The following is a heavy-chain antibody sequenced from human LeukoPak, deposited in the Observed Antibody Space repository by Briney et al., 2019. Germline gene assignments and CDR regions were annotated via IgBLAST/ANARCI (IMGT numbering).Heavy chain of an antibody. CDR2: INPNSGGT. V-gene: IGHV1-2*02. CDR1: GYTFTGYY. Sequence: ASVKVSCRASGYTFTGYYMHWVRQAPGQGLEWMGWINPNSGGTNYAQKFQGRVTMTRDTSISTGYMELSRLRSDDTAVYYCATLVIAVAGGFGDYWGQGTLVTVSS. D-gene: IGHD6-19*01. J-gene: IGHJ4*02. CDR3: ATLVIAVAGGFGDY.